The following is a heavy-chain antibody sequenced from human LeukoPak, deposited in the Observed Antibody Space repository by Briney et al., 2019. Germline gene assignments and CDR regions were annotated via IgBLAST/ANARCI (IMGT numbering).Heavy chain of an antibody. V-gene: IGHV3-43*02. CDR3: AKDGEWGGWYYFDY. CDR2: ISRDGGCT. J-gene: IGHJ4*02. Sequence: GGSLRLSCAASGFTFDDYAMHWVRQAPGKGLEWVSLISRDGGCTYYADSVKGRFTISRDNSKNSLYVQMNSLRTEDTALYYCAKDGEWGGWYYFDYWGQGTLVTVSS. CDR1: GFTFDDYA. D-gene: IGHD6-19*01.